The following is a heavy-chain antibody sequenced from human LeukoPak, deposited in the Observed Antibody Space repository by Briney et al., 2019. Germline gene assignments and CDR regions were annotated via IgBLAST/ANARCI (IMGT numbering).Heavy chain of an antibody. Sequence: ASVKVSCKASGYTFYYYGISWVRQAPGQGLEWMGIINPSGGSTSYAQKFQGRVTMTRDKSTSTVYMELSSLRSEDTAVYYCARDLGGYSGYDLVMDYWGQGTLVTVSS. CDR1: GYTFYYYG. V-gene: IGHV1-46*02. CDR3: ARDLGGYSGYDLVMDY. D-gene: IGHD5-12*01. J-gene: IGHJ4*02. CDR2: INPSGGST.